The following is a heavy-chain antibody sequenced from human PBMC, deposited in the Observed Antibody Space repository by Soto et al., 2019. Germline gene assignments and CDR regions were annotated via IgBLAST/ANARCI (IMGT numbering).Heavy chain of an antibody. CDR3: ARVPQIAARYYFDY. J-gene: IGHJ4*02. CDR2: IIPIFGTA. Sequence: ASVKVSCKASGGTFSSYAINWVRQAPGQGLEWMGGIIPIFGTANYAQKFQGRVTITADESTSTAYMELSSLRSEDTAVYYCARVPQIAARYYFDYWGQGTLVTVSS. CDR1: GGTFSSYA. V-gene: IGHV1-69*13. D-gene: IGHD6-6*01.